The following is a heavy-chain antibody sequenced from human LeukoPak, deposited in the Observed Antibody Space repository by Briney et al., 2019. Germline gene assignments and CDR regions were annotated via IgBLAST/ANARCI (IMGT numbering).Heavy chain of an antibody. CDR1: GGSISSGGYY. J-gene: IGHJ4*02. D-gene: IGHD6-19*01. V-gene: IGHV4-30-2*01. CDR3: ARVAGTGIDY. CDR2: IYHSGST. Sequence: PSQTLSLTCTVSGGSISSGGYYWSWIRQPPGKGLEWIGYIYHSGSTYYNPSLKSRVTISVDRSKNQFSLKLSSVTAADTAVYYCARVAGTGIDYWGQGTLVTVSS.